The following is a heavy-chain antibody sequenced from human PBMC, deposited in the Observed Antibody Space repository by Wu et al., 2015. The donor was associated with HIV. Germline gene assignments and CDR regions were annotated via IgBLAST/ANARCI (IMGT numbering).Heavy chain of an antibody. D-gene: IGHD5-18*01. V-gene: IGHV1-2*02. Sequence: QVQLVQSGAEVKKPGASVKVSCKASGYTFTGYYMHWVRQAPGQGLEWMGWINPNSGGTNYAQKFQGRVTMTRDTSISTAYMELSRLRSDDTAVYYCAREVDTAMVAGDFDYWGQGTLVTVSS. J-gene: IGHJ4*02. CDR1: GYTFTGYY. CDR3: AREVDTAMVAGDFDY. CDR2: INPNSGGT.